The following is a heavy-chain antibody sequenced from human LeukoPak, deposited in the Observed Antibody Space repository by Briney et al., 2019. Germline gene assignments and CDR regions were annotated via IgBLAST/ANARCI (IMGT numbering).Heavy chain of an antibody. CDR1: GGSFSGYY. J-gene: IGHJ6*04. V-gene: IGHV4-34*01. Sequence: SETLSLTCAVYGGSFSGYYWSWIRQPPGKGLEWIGEINHSGSINYNPSLKSRVAISVDTSTNLFSLNLSSVTAADTAVYYCARGKRAVYFFGSGSYTEGNYGLDVWGKGTTVTVSS. D-gene: IGHD3-10*01. CDR3: ARGKRAVYFFGSGSYTEGNYGLDV. CDR2: INHSGSI.